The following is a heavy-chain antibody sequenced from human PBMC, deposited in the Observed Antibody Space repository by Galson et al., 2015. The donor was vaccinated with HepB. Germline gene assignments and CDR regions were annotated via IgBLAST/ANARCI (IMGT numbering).Heavy chain of an antibody. D-gene: IGHD3-9*01. V-gene: IGHV3-23*01. CDR2: ISGSGGST. CDR3: AKSYYDILTGYWS. J-gene: IGHJ4*02. CDR1: GFTFSSYA. Sequence: SLRLSCAASGFTFSSYAMSWVRQAPGKGLEWVSAISGSGGSTYYADSVKGRFTISRDNSKNTLYLQMNSLRAEDTAVYYCAKSYYDILTGYWSWGQGTLVTVSS.